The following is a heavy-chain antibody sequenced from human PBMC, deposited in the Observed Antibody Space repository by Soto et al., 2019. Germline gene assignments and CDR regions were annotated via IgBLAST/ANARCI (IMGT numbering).Heavy chain of an antibody. D-gene: IGHD4-17*01. Sequence: ASVKVSCKASGGTFSSYAISWVRQAPGQGLEWMGGIIPIFGTANYAQKFQGRVTMTADESTGTAYMELSSLRSEDTAVYYCARAAGTVTTSASTAFDIWGQGTMVTVSS. CDR3: ARAAGTVTTSASTAFDI. J-gene: IGHJ3*02. CDR2: IIPIFGTA. V-gene: IGHV1-69*13. CDR1: GGTFSSYA.